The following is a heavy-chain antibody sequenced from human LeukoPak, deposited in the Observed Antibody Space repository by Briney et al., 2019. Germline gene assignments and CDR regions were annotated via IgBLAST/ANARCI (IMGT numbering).Heavy chain of an antibody. CDR3: ARGVSPRTFYQLLPDDAFDI. CDR1: GYTFTSYG. V-gene: IGHV1-18*01. J-gene: IGHJ3*02. CDR2: ISAYNGNT. Sequence: ASVKVSCKASGYTFTSYGISWVRQAPGQGLEWMGWISAYNGNTNYAQKLQGRVTMTTDTSTSTAYMELRSLRSDDTAVYYCARGVSPRTFYQLLPDDAFDIWGQGTMVTVSS. D-gene: IGHD2-2*01.